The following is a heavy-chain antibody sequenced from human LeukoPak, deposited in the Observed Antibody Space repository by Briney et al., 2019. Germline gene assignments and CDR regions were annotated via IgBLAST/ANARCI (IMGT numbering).Heavy chain of an antibody. Sequence: ASVKVSCKSSGYAFTDYGINWVRQAPGQGLEWLGWIRSNNYNTNFAQKFLGRVTMTMDESTNTAYMELRSLKSDDTAMYYCAGSMIRSNAFDLWGQGTMVTVSS. D-gene: IGHD3-22*01. CDR1: GYAFTDYG. CDR2: IRSNNYNT. CDR3: AGSMIRSNAFDL. V-gene: IGHV1-18*01. J-gene: IGHJ3*01.